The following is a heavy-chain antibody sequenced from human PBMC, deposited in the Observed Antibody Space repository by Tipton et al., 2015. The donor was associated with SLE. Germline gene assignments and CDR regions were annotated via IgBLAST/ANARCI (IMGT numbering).Heavy chain of an antibody. CDR3: ARNKAVAGTVIEY. Sequence: TLSLTCTVSGGSISGYYWSWIRQPPGKGLEWIGYIYYSGGTNYNPSLKSRVTMSVDTSKNQFSLKLTSLTAADTALYYCARNKAVAGTVIEYWGPGTLVTVSS. CDR2: IYYSGGT. V-gene: IGHV4-59*01. J-gene: IGHJ4*02. D-gene: IGHD6-19*01. CDR1: GGSISGYY.